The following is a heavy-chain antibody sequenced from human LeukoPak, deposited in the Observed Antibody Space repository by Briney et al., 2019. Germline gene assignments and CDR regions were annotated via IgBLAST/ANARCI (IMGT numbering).Heavy chain of an antibody. V-gene: IGHV3-48*03. CDR3: ARFTGDAFDI. J-gene: IGHJ3*02. D-gene: IGHD3-10*01. CDR1: GFTFSSYE. CDR2: ISSSGSTI. Sequence: GGSLRLSCAASGFTFSSYEMNWVRQAPGKGLEWVSYISSSGSTIYYADSVKGRFTISRDNSKNTLYLQMNSLRAEDTAVYYCARFTGDAFDIWGQGTMVTVSS.